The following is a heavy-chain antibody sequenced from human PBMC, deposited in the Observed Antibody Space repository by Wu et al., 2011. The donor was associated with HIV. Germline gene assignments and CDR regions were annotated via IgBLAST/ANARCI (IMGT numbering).Heavy chain of an antibody. J-gene: IGHJ4*02. CDR1: GDTFSSHT. CDR3: VRGRLRWSPDY. D-gene: IGHD4-23*01. CDR2: IIPLFETA. Sequence: QVHLVQSGAEVKKPGSSVKVSCKASGDTFSSHTITWVRQAPGQGPEWMGRIIPLFETATYAQKFQDRVTITADKSTGTAYMELGRLRSEDTAVYYCVRGRLRWSPDYWGQGTLVTVSS. V-gene: IGHV1-69*08.